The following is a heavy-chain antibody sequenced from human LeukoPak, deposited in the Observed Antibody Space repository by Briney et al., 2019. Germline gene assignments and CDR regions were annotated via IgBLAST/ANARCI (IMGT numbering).Heavy chain of an antibody. D-gene: IGHD1-26*01. CDR1: GFTFSDYA. V-gene: IGHV3-30-3*01. CDR3: ARDGIDY. J-gene: IGHJ4*02. Sequence: GGSLRLSCAASGFTFSDYAIHWVRQAPGKGLEWVAVISYDGSKKHYADSVKGRFTISRDNSKNTLYLQMNSLRADDTAVYYCARDGIDYWGQGTLVTVSS. CDR2: ISYDGSKK.